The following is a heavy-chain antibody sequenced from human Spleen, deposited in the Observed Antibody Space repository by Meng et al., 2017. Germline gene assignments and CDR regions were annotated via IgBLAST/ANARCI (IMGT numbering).Heavy chain of an antibody. J-gene: IGHJ4*02. CDR1: GFTFSSYW. V-gene: IGHV3-7*01. CDR3: ARHGITMVRGVSYFDY. Sequence: GESLKISCAASGFTFSSYWMSWVRQAPGKGLEWVANIKQDGSEKYYVDSVKGRFTISRDNAKNSLYLQMNSLRAEDTAVYYCARHGITMVRGVSYFDYWGQGTLVTVSS. CDR2: IKQDGSEK. D-gene: IGHD3-10*01.